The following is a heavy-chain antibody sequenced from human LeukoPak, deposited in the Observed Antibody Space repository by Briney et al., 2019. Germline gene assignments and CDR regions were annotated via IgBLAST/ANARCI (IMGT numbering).Heavy chain of an antibody. CDR3: ASLSPAVAGYFDY. D-gene: IGHD6-19*01. CDR2: ISSSGSTI. J-gene: IGHJ4*02. CDR1: GFTFSSYE. V-gene: IGHV3-48*03. Sequence: GGSLRLSCAASGFTFSSYEMNWVRQAPGKGLEWVSYISSSGSTIYYADSVKGRFTISRDNAKNSLYPQMNSLRAEDTAVYYCASLSPAVAGYFDYWGQGTLVTVSS.